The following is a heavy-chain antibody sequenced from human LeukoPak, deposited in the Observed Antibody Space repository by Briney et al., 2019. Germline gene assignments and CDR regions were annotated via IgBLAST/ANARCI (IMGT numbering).Heavy chain of an antibody. Sequence: ASVKVSCKASGLTFSNYGITWVRQAPGQGLEWVGWISAYDGNTNYAQKFQGRVTMSTDTSTSTAHMELRSLRYDDTAVYYCARDGRFAAYEPDYWGQGTLVTVSS. J-gene: IGHJ4*02. CDR1: GLTFSNYG. D-gene: IGHD1-26*01. CDR3: ARDGRFAAYEPDY. CDR2: ISAYDGNT. V-gene: IGHV1-18*01.